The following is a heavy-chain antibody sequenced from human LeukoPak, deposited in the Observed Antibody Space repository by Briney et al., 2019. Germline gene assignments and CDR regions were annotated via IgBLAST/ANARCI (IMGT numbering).Heavy chain of an antibody. CDR3: ARDLYYYGSGNFVPGLPDY. CDR2: IHHDASGS. J-gene: IGHJ4*02. D-gene: IGHD3-10*01. CDR1: GFTVSSNY. Sequence: PGGSLRLSCTDSGFTVSSNYGRWVRQAPGKGLEFVSAIHHDASGSFYADSVKGRFIISRDNSKSILYLEMSGLKPEDTAVYYCARDLYYYGSGNFVPGLPDYWGQGTLVTVSS. V-gene: IGHV3-66*01.